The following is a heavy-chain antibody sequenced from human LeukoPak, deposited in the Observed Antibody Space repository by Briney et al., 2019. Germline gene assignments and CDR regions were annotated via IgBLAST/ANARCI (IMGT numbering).Heavy chain of an antibody. V-gene: IGHV1-69*04. J-gene: IGHJ3*02. CDR2: IIPIFGIA. CDR1: GGTFSSYA. Sequence: SVKVSCKASGGTFSSYAISWVRQAPGQGLEWMGRIIPIFGIANYAQKFQGRVTITADKSTSTAYMELSSLRSEDTAVYYCTRVGRDGYTNAFDIWGQGTMVTVSS. CDR3: TRVGRDGYTNAFDI. D-gene: IGHD5-24*01.